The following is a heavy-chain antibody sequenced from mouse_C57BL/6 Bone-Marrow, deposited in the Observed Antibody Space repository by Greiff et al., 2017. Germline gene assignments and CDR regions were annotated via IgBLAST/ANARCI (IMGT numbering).Heavy chain of an antibody. J-gene: IGHJ1*03. V-gene: IGHV1-85*01. CDR3: ARDYGSSYWYFDV. D-gene: IGHD1-1*01. CDR1: GYTFTSYD. Sequence: QVQLQQSGPELVKPGASVKLSCKASGYTFTSYDINWVKQRPGPGLEWIGWIYPRDGSTKYNEKFKGKATLTVATSSSTAYMALHSLTSEDSAVYFCARDYGSSYWYFDVWGTGTTVTVSS. CDR2: IYPRDGST.